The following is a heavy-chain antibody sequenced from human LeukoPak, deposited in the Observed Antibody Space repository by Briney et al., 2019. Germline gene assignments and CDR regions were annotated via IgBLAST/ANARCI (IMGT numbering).Heavy chain of an antibody. V-gene: IGHV4-39*01. D-gene: IGHD2-2*01. CDR3: ARADIVVVPAAMGRYYFDY. Sequence: SETLSLTCTVPGGSISSSSYDWGWIRQPPGKGLEWLGSIYYSGSTYYNPSLKSRVTISVDTSKNQFSLKLSSVTAADTAVYYCARADIVVVPAAMGRYYFDYWGQGTLVTVSS. J-gene: IGHJ4*02. CDR1: GGSISSSSYD. CDR2: IYYSGST.